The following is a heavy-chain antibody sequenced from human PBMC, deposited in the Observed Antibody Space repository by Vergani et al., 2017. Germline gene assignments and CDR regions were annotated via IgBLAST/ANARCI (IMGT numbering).Heavy chain of an antibody. CDR1: GDSISSGVYY. D-gene: IGHD3-22*01. V-gene: IGHV4-31*03. CDR3: ARMGGYDEGDAFRIGYFDS. CDR2: IYSTGST. J-gene: IGHJ4*02. Sequence: QVQLQESGPGLVKPSQTVSLTCSVSGDSISSGVYYWNWIRHHPGKGLEWIGYIYSTGSTHHNPSLRRRINMSVETSKNQFSLKLNSVTAADTAMYYCARMGGYDEGDAFRIGYFDSWGPGILVTVSS.